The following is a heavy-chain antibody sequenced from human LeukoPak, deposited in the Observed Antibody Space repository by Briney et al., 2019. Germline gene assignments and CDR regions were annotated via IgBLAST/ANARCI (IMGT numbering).Heavy chain of an antibody. Sequence: GGSLRLSCAASGFIFTKYWMSWVRQAPGKGREWVANIKQDGSEKHYVDSLKGRFTISRDNAKNSLYLEMDSLRAEDTAVYYCARTPISPNYDSSGYYYFDYWGQGTLVTVSS. CDR2: IKQDGSEK. CDR1: GFIFTKYW. CDR3: ARTPISPNYDSSGYYYFDY. V-gene: IGHV3-7*01. J-gene: IGHJ4*02. D-gene: IGHD3-22*01.